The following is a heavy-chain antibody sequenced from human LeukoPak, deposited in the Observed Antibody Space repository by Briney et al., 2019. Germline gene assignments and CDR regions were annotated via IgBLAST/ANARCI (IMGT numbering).Heavy chain of an antibody. D-gene: IGHD2-21*02. V-gene: IGHV4-39*07. CDR3: ARNVVTATYSNWFDP. Sequence: SETLSLTCTVSGGSISSSSYYWGWLRQPPGKGLEWIGSIYYSGSTYYNPSLKSRVTISVDTSKNRFSLRLSSVTAADTAVYYCARNVVTATYSNWFDPWGQGTLVTVSS. CDR1: GGSISSSSYY. J-gene: IGHJ5*02. CDR2: IYYSGST.